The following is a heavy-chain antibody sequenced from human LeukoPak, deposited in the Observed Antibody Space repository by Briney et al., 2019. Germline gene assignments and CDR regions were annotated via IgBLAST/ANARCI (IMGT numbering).Heavy chain of an antibody. J-gene: IGHJ6*02. CDR1: GGSFSGYY. CDR3: VRDSRYYYDSSGLPFYYYYGMDV. CDR2: INHSGST. Sequence: SETLSLTCAVYGGSFSGYYWSWIRQPPGKGLEWIGEINHSGSTNYNPSLTSRVTISVDTSKNQFSLKLSSVTAADTAVYYCVRDSRYYYDSSGLPFYYYYGMDVWGQGTTVTVSS. V-gene: IGHV4-34*01. D-gene: IGHD3-22*01.